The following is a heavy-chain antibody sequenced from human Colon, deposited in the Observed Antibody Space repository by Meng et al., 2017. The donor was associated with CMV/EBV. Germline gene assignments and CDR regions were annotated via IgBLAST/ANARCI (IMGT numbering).Heavy chain of an antibody. CDR3: AKIWNYLGVY. V-gene: IGHV3-23*01. CDR2: ISGSGGST. Sequence: GGSLKISCAASGFTFSSYAMSWVRQAPGKGLEWVSAISGSGGSTYYADSVKGRFTISRDNSKNTLYLQMNSLRAEDTAVYYCAKIWNYLGVYWGQGTLVTVSS. CDR1: GFTFSSYA. D-gene: IGHD1-7*01. J-gene: IGHJ4*02.